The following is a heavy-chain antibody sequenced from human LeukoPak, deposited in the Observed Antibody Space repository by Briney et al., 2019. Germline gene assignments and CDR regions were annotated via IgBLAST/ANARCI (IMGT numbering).Heavy chain of an antibody. CDR2: MNPNSGNT. D-gene: IGHD3-22*01. CDR3: ARGRTPYYYDSSGYYSAF. CDR1: GYTFTSYD. V-gene: IGHV1-8*01. Sequence: GASVKVSCKASGYTFTSYDINWVRQATGQGLEWMGWMNPNSGNTGYAQKFQGRVTMTRNTSISTAYMELSSLRSEDTAVYYCARGRTPYYYDSSGYYSAFWGQGTLVTVSS. J-gene: IGHJ4*02.